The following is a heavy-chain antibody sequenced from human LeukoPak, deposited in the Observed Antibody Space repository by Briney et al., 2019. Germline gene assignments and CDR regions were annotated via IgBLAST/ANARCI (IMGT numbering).Heavy chain of an antibody. Sequence: SETLSLTCAVYGGSFSGYYWSWIRQPPGKGLEWIGEINHSGSTNYNPSLKSRVTISVDKSKNQFSLKLSSVTAADTAVYYCAREDYRSGSVDYWGQGTLVTVSS. CDR2: INHSGST. D-gene: IGHD3-10*01. J-gene: IGHJ4*02. CDR3: AREDYRSGSVDY. V-gene: IGHV4-34*01. CDR1: GGSFSGYY.